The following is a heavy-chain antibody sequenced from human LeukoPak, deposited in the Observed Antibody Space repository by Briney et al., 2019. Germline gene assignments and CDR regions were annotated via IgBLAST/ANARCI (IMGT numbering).Heavy chain of an antibody. Sequence: GRSLRLSCAASGFAFSTDGIHWVRQAPGKGLEWVTVIWFDGSHKFYADSVKGRFTISRDNSKNTLYLQMNSLRVEDTAVYYCAKDRGVGATMGFDYWGQGTLVTVSS. J-gene: IGHJ4*02. V-gene: IGHV3-33*06. D-gene: IGHD1-26*01. CDR3: AKDRGVGATMGFDY. CDR1: GFAFSTDG. CDR2: IWFDGSHK.